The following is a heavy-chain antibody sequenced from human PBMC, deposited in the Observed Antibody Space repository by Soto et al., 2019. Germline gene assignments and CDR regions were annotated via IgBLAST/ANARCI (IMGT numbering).Heavy chain of an antibody. D-gene: IGHD3-22*01. CDR1: GGTFSTYP. V-gene: IGHV1-69*02. CDR2: IIPILDIT. CDR3: AKGADRSGSESASDI. J-gene: IGHJ3*02. Sequence: QVQLVQSGAEVKKPGSSVKVSCKVSGGTFSTYPFTWVRQAPGQGLEWMGRIIPILDITDYSPKFQGRVTITADKSTSTAYMDLSSLRSEDTAVYYCAKGADRSGSESASDIWGQGTMVTVSS.